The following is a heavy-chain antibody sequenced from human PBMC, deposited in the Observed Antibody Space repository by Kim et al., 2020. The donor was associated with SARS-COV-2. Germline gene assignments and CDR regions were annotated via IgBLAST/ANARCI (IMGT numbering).Heavy chain of an antibody. CDR3: ARGGYSYGHDY. D-gene: IGHD5-18*01. CDR1: GFTFSSYW. CDR2: INSDGSST. J-gene: IGHJ4*02. V-gene: IGHV3-74*01. Sequence: GGSLRLSCAASGFTFSSYWMHWVRQAPGKGLVWVSRINSDGSSTSYADSVKGRFTISRDNAKNTLYLQMNSLRAEDTAVYYCARGGYSYGHDYWGQGTLVTVSS.